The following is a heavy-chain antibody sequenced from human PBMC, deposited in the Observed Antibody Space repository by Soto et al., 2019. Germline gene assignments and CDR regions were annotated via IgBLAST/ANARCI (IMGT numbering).Heavy chain of an antibody. CDR1: RFSFSEYT. CDR2: ISTSSSNI. D-gene: IGHD2-2*01. J-gene: IGHJ4*02. CDR3: ACGLSGVPVAADVDH. Sequence: GGSLRLSCVASRFSFSEYTMSWVRQAPGKGLEWVSTISTSSSNIFYAASVKGRFTVSRDNAKNTLYLQMDNLRAEDTAVYFWACGLSGVPVAADVDHWGQGTLVTVSS. V-gene: IGHV3-21*06.